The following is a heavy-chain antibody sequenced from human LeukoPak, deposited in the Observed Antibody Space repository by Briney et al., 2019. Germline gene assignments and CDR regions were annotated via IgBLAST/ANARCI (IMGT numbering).Heavy chain of an antibody. J-gene: IGHJ5*02. Sequence: PGGSLRLSCAASGFTFDDYAMHWVRQAPGKGLEWVSGISWNSGSIGYADSVKGRFTISRDNAKNSLYLQMNSLRAEDTALYYCAKGFGPKPNWFDPWGQGTLVTVSS. V-gene: IGHV3-9*01. CDR1: GFTFDDYA. D-gene: IGHD3-10*01. CDR2: ISWNSGSI. CDR3: AKGFGPKPNWFDP.